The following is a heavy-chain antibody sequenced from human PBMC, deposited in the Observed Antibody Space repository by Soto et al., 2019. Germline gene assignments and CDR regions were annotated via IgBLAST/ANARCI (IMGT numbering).Heavy chain of an antibody. CDR2: ISWNSGSI. V-gene: IGHV3-9*01. D-gene: IGHD3-16*01. CDR1: GFTFDDYA. Sequence: EVQLVESGGGLVQPGRSLRLSCAASGFTFDDYAMHWVRQAPGKGLEWVSGISWNSGSIGYADSVKGRFTISRDNAKNSLYLQMNSLRAEDTALYYCAKDIGPFDYWGQGTLVTVSS. CDR3: AKDIGPFDY. J-gene: IGHJ4*02.